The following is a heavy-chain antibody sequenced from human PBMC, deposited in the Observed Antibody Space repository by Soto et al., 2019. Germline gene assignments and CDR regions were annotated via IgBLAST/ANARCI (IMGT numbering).Heavy chain of an antibody. D-gene: IGHD6-19*01. V-gene: IGHV1-46*01. CDR2: INPNGGST. Sequence: ASVKVSCKAPADTFTSYYIHWVRQAPGHGLEWMGIINPNGGSTRFAQTFQGRITMTRDTSTSTVYMELSSLGAEDTALYYCAKTVPGTKYWGQGTLVTVSS. J-gene: IGHJ4*02. CDR1: ADTFTSYY. CDR3: AKTVPGTKY.